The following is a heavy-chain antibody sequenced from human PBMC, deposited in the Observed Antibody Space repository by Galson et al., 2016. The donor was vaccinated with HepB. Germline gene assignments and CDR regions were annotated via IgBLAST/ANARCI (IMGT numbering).Heavy chain of an antibody. D-gene: IGHD1-26*01. Sequence: ETLSLTCTVSGGSIVSSSYYWGWIRQPPGKGLDWIGNMFYSGSTYYNSSLKSRVTISVDTSRNQFSLQLTSVTAADPAVYYCARQSVGAFDYWGQGTLVTVSS. J-gene: IGHJ4*02. CDR1: GGSIVSSSYY. V-gene: IGHV4-39*01. CDR3: ARQSVGAFDY. CDR2: MFYSGST.